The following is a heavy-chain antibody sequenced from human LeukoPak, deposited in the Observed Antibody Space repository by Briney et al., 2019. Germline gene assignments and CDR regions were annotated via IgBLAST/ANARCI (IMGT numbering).Heavy chain of an antibody. V-gene: IGHV3-23*01. CDR1: GFTFSNYA. J-gene: IGHJ4*02. CDR3: AKVVEVVVVAASFDY. D-gene: IGHD2-15*01. Sequence: PGGSLRLSCAASGFTFSNYAMNWVRQAPGKGLEWASSISDGGGTTYYADSVKGRFTISRDNSKNTLYLHMNSLRAEDTAVYYCAKVVEVVVVAASFDYWGQGTLVTVSS. CDR2: ISDGGGTT.